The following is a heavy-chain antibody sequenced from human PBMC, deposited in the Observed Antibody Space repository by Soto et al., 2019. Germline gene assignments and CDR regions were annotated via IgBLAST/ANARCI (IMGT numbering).Heavy chain of an antibody. J-gene: IGHJ6*02. V-gene: IGHV4-59*01. Sequence: SETLSLTCTVSGGSISSYYWSWIRQPPGKGLEWIGYIYYSGSTNYNPSLKSRVTISVDTSKNQFSLKLSSVTAADTAVYYCARDLITSTAMANYYYGMDVWGQGTTVTVSS. CDR3: ARDLITSTAMANYYYGMDV. CDR1: GGSISSYY. CDR2: IYYSGST. D-gene: IGHD5-18*01.